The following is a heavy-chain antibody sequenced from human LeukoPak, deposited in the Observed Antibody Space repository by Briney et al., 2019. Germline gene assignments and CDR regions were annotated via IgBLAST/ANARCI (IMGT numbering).Heavy chain of an antibody. D-gene: IGHD3-10*01. CDR3: ARGGYYGSGSYSAYDYYYMDV. CDR2: IYKSGST. J-gene: IGHJ6*03. Sequence: SGTLSLTCSVSGGTIGGYYWNWIRQSAGKGLEWIGRIYKSGSTNYNPSLKSRVTISIDKSNNQFSLILRSVTAADTAVYYCARGGYYGSGSYSAYDYYYMDVWGKGPRSPSP. CDR1: GGTIGGYY. V-gene: IGHV4-4*07.